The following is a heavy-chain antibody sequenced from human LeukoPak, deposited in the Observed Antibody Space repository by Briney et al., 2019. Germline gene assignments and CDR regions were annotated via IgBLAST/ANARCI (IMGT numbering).Heavy chain of an antibody. CDR1: GYTLTELS. V-gene: IGHV1-24*01. J-gene: IGHJ6*02. Sequence: GASVKVSCKVSGYTLTELSMHWVRQAPGKGLEWMGGFDPEDGETIYAQKFQGRVTMTEDTSTDTAYMELSSLRSEDTAVYYCATGYYDSSGYYGSYYYYYGMDVWGQGTTVTVSS. D-gene: IGHD3-22*01. CDR2: FDPEDGET. CDR3: ATGYYDSSGYYGSYYYYYGMDV.